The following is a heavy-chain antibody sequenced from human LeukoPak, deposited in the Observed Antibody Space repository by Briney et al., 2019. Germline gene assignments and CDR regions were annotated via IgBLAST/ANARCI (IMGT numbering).Heavy chain of an antibody. CDR2: IRNDGSHK. Sequence: GGSLRLSCAASGFTFSTYAMHWVRQAPGKGLEGVTFIRNDGSHKYYTDSVKGRFPISRDHSKNTLFLQMNSLRPEDTAVYYCAKDGGWYELYYMDVWGTGTTVTVSS. D-gene: IGHD6-19*01. CDR3: AKDGGWYELYYMDV. V-gene: IGHV3-30*02. CDR1: GFTFSTYA. J-gene: IGHJ6*03.